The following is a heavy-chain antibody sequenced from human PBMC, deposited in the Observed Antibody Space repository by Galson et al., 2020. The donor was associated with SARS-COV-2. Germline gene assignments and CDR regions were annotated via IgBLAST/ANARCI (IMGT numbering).Heavy chain of an antibody. Sequence: ASVKVSCKASGYTFTSYDINWVRQATGQGLEWMGWMNPNSGNTGYAQKFQGRVTMTRNTSISTAYMELSSLRSEDTAVYYCARGVQSSVVVIAIPYYYYYMDVWGKGTTVTVSS. CDR3: ARGVQSSVVVIAIPYYYYYMDV. D-gene: IGHD2-21*01. V-gene: IGHV1-8*01. J-gene: IGHJ6*03. CDR2: MNPNSGNT. CDR1: GYTFTSYD.